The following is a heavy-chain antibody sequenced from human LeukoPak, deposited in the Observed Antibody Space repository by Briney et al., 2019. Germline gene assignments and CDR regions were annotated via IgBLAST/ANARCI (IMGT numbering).Heavy chain of an antibody. D-gene: IGHD2-21*01. CDR3: ARDQTFVGGIDC. J-gene: IGHJ4*02. Sequence: PGGSLRLSCSASGFTLSSYWMHWVRQVPGKGLVWVSRVNRDGSRTSQADSVKGRFTISRDNAKNTLYLQMNSLRAEDTAVYYCARDQTFVGGIDCWGQGTLVTVSS. CDR1: GFTLSSYW. CDR2: VNRDGSRT. V-gene: IGHV3-74*01.